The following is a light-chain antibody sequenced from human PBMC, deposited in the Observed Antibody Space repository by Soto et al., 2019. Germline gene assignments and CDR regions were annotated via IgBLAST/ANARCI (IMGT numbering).Light chain of an antibody. CDR3: QQSYSTPPT. Sequence: DIQMTQSPSSLPASVGDRVTITCRASQSISSYLNWYQQKLGKAPKLLIYAASSWQSGVPSRFSGSGSGTDFTLSISRLQPEDFGTYYCQQSYSTPPTFGQGTKVEIK. CDR2: AAS. J-gene: IGKJ1*01. CDR1: QSISSY. V-gene: IGKV1-39*01.